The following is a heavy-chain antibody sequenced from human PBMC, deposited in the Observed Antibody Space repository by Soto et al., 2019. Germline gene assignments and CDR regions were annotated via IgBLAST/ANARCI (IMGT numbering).Heavy chain of an antibody. D-gene: IGHD3-10*01. CDR2: ISGGGDTT. CDR1: GFTFNNYA. J-gene: IGHJ4*02. Sequence: EVQLLESGGGLVQPGGSLRLSCAASGFTFNNYAMTWVRKAPGKGLEWVSAISGGGDTTSYATSVKGRFTVSRDGSKNTLYLQMSSLRAEDTALYYCAKGRGGSGSLTPRVDFWGQGTLVTVSS. CDR3: AKGRGGSGSLTPRVDF. V-gene: IGHV3-23*01.